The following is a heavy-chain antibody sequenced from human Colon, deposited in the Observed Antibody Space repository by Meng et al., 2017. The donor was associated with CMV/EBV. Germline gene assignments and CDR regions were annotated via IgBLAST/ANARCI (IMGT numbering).Heavy chain of an antibody. CDR1: GFKFNDYA. V-gene: IGHV3-9*01. D-gene: IGHD3-22*01. CDR3: VKGLVYDRSGYFDY. J-gene: IGHJ4*02. Sequence: SLKISCPASGFKFNDYAMHWVRQAPGKGLEWVSGISWNSAIKRYADSVKGRFTISRDNGKNSLYLQMNSLRAEDTALYYCVKGLVYDRSGYFDYWGQGTLVTVSS. CDR2: ISWNSAIK.